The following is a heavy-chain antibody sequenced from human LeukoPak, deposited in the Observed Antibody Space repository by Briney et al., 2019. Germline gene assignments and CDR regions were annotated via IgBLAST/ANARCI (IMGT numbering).Heavy chain of an antibody. J-gene: IGHJ4*02. CDR3: ARLGDIRNFDY. D-gene: IGHD5-12*01. Sequence: PSETLSLTCTVSGGSISSYYWSWIRQPPGKGLEWIGSIYYSGSTYYNPSLKSRVTISVDTSKNQFSLKLSSVTAADTAVYYCARLGDIRNFDYWGQGTLVTVSS. V-gene: IGHV4-59*05. CDR2: IYYSGST. CDR1: GGSISSYY.